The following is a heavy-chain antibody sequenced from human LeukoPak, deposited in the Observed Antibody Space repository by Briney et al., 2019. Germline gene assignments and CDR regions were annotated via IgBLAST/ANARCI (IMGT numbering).Heavy chain of an antibody. CDR1: GFTFSSYG. J-gene: IGHJ4*02. V-gene: IGHV3-23*01. CDR2: ISGSDGST. D-gene: IGHD5-12*01. CDR3: ARIYSGYDSHFDY. Sequence: GGSLRLSCAASGFTFSSYGMSWVRQAPGKGLEWVSAISGSDGSTYYADSVKGRFTISRDNSKNTLYLQMNSLRAEDTAVYYCARIYSGYDSHFDYWGQGTLVTVSS.